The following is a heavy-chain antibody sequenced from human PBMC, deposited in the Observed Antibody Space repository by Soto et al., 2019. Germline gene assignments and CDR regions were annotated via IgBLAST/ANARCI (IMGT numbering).Heavy chain of an antibody. CDR2: IIPILGIA. D-gene: IGHD2-15*01. Sequence: QVQLVQSGAEVKKPGSSVKVSCKASGGTFSSYTISWVRQAPGQGLEWMGRIIPILGIANYAQKFQGRVKITADKSTSTAYMELSSLRSEDTAVYYCASEDHLRHYYCMDVWGKGTTVTVSS. CDR3: ASEDHLRHYYCMDV. V-gene: IGHV1-69*02. CDR1: GGTFSSYT. J-gene: IGHJ6*03.